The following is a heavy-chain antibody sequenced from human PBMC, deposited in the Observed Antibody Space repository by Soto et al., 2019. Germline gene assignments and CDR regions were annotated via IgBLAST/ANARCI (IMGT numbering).Heavy chain of an antibody. CDR2: ISYDGSNK. Sequence: QVQLVESGGGVVQPGRSLRLSCAASGFTFSSYAMHWVRQAPGKGLEWVAVISYDGSNKYYADSVKGRFTISRDNSKNTLYLPMNSLRAEDTAVYYCARAPVTRGSSPNYFDYWGQGTLVTVSS. V-gene: IGHV3-30-3*01. J-gene: IGHJ4*02. CDR3: ARAPVTRGSSPNYFDY. CDR1: GFTFSSYA. D-gene: IGHD6-6*01.